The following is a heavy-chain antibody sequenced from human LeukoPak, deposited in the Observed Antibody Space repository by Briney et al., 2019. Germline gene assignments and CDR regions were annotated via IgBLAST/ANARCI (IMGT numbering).Heavy chain of an antibody. D-gene: IGHD3-22*01. V-gene: IGHV4-34*01. Sequence: SETLSLTCVVYGGSFSCYCWSGIRQPPGKGLDWIGESHHIGSPNYSPSLKGRVAISADASKNHLSLRLTSVTAADTATYYCARVGDRSGSAFDMWGQGTMVTVCS. CDR1: GGSFSCYC. J-gene: IGHJ3*02. CDR2: SHHIGSP. CDR3: ARVGDRSGSAFDM.